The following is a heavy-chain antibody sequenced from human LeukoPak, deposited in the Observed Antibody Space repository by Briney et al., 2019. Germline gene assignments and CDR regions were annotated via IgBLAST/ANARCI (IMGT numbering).Heavy chain of an antibody. CDR3: ARVYSSTSGKNAFDI. D-gene: IGHD6-6*01. V-gene: IGHV3-11*01. Sequence: GGSLRLSCAASGFTISDHYMSWIRQAPGKGLEWVSYISKSGSIRYYADSVKGRFTISRDNAKNSLYLQMISLRAEDTAVYYCARVYSSTSGKNAFDIWGQGTMVTVSS. CDR2: ISKSGSIR. CDR1: GFTISDHY. J-gene: IGHJ3*02.